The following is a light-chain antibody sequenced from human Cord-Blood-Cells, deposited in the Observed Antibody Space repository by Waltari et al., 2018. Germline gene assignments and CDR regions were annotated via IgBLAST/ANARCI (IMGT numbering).Light chain of an antibody. CDR2: EVS. CDR3: SSYTSSSTLVV. V-gene: IGLV2-14*01. CDR1: SSDVGGYHY. J-gene: IGLJ2*01. Sequence: QSALTQPASVSGSPGQSLTIPCTGTSSDVGGYHYVSWYQQHPGKAPKLMIYEVSNRPSGVSNRFSGSKSGNTASLTISGLQAEDEADYYCSSYTSSSTLVVFGGGTKLTVL.